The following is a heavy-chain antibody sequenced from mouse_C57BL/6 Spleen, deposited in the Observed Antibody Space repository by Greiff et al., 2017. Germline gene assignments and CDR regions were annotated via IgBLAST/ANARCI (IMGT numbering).Heavy chain of an antibody. CDR2: ISSGSSTI. Sequence: EVQGVESGGGLVKPGGSLKLSCAASGFTFSDYGMHWVRQAPEKGLEWVAYISSGSSTIYYADTVKGRFTISRDNAKNTLFLQMTSLRSEDTAMYYWARWGKYYYGSSSFYFDYWGQGTTLTVSS. J-gene: IGHJ2*01. D-gene: IGHD1-1*01. CDR1: GFTFSDYG. CDR3: ARWGKYYYGSSSFYFDY. V-gene: IGHV5-17*01.